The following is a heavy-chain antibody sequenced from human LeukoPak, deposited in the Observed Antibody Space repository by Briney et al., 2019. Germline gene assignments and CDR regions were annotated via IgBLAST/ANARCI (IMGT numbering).Heavy chain of an antibody. V-gene: IGHV4-59*11. CDR1: GGSISSHY. D-gene: IGHD6-6*01. CDR3: ARDGGSSSSLVNWFDP. Sequence: PSETLSLTCTVSGGSISSHYWSWIRQPPGKGLEWIGYIYYSGSTNYNPSLKSRVTISVDTSKNQFSLKLSSVTAADTAVYYCARDGGSSSSLVNWFDPWGQGTLVTVSS. J-gene: IGHJ5*02. CDR2: IYYSGST.